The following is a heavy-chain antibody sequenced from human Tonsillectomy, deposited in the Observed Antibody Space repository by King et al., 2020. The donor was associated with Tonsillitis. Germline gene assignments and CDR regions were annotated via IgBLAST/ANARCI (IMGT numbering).Heavy chain of an antibody. CDR3: AREHCSSTSCYLFDP. D-gene: IGHD2-2*01. Sequence: VQLVESGGGLIQPGGSLRLSCAASGFTVSSNYMSWVRQAPGKGLEWGSGIYSGGSTCYADSVKGRFTISRDNSKNTLYLQMNSLRAEDTAVYYCAREHCSSTSCYLFDPWGQGTLVTVSS. CDR1: GFTVSSNY. CDR2: IYSGGST. J-gene: IGHJ5*02. V-gene: IGHV3-53*01.